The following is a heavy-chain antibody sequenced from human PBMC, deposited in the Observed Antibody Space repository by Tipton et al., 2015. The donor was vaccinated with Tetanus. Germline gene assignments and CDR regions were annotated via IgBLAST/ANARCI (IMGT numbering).Heavy chain of an antibody. CDR2: IYTSGST. J-gene: IGHJ4*02. D-gene: IGHD2-2*01. Sequence: TLSLTCSVSGDSISSFYWSWIRQPAGKGLEWIGRIYTSGSTNYNPSLKSRVTMSVDTSKNQFSLKLSSVTAADTAIYYCAREVPAAGHFDSWGQGTLVTVSS. CDR1: GDSISSFY. CDR3: AREVPAAGHFDS. V-gene: IGHV4-4*07.